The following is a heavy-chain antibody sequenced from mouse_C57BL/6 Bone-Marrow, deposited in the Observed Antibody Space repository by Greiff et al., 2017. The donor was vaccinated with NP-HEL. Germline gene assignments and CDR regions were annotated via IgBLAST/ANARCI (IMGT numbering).Heavy chain of an antibody. V-gene: IGHV2-9-1*01. D-gene: IGHD4-1*01. CDR2: IWTGGGT. CDR1: GFSFTSYA. J-gene: IGHJ4*01. Sequence: QVQLKESGPGLVAPSQSLSITCTVSGFSFTSYAISWVRQPPGKGLEWLGVIWTGGGTNYNSALKSRLGISKDNSKSQVFLRMTRLQTDDTASYDSARRGWDVDYAMDYWGQGTSVTVSS. CDR3: ARRGWDVDYAMDY.